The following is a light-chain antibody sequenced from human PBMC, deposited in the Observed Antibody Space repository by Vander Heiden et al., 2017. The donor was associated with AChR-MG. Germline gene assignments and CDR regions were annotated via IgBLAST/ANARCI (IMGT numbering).Light chain of an antibody. CDR2: DAS. CDR3: QQYSDWPRT. CDR1: QSVSSN. Sequence: EIVMTQSPATLSVSPGGRATLSCRASQSVSSNLAWYQQKLGQAPRLLIFDASTRATDIPVRFSGSGSETEFTLTISSLQAEDVAVYYCQQYSDWPRTFGQGTQVEIK. V-gene: IGKV3-15*01. J-gene: IGKJ1*01.